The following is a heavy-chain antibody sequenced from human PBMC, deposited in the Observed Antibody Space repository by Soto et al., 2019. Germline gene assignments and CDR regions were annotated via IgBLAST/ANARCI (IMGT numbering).Heavy chain of an antibody. CDR3: ARHRGPTTEENWFHP. CDR1: GYTFFSYD. CDR2: ISGYTGHT. V-gene: IGHV1-18*03. J-gene: IGHJ5*02. Sequence: ASVKVSCKASGYTFFSYDISWVRQAPGQGLEWMGWISGYTGHTISAQKFQGRVTLTTDTSTNTAYIELRNLTSDDVAVYYCARHRGPTTEENWFHPWGQGTLVTGSS. D-gene: IGHD5-12*01.